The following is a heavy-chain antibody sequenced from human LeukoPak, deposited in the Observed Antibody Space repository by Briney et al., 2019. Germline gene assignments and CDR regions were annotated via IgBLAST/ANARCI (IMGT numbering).Heavy chain of an antibody. V-gene: IGHV3-74*03. CDR3: ARDLRGIGDETAF. Sequence: GGSLRLSCAASGFTSSTSWMHWVRQAPGKGLVWVSRINSDGGTTTYADSVKGRFTISRDNAKNTLYLHMNSLRAEDTAIYYCARDLRGIGDETAFWGQGTLVTVSS. CDR1: GFTSSTSW. J-gene: IGHJ4*02. CDR2: INSDGGTT. D-gene: IGHD3-16*01.